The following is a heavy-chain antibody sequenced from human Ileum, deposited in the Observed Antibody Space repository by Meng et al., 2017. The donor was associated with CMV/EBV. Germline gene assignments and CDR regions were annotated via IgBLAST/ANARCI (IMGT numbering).Heavy chain of an antibody. CDR2: ISGSAIST. CDR1: FSFSWHA. CDR3: AKEVLFQYGSGSYFDN. D-gene: IGHD3-10*01. V-gene: IGHV3-23*01. J-gene: IGHJ4*02. Sequence: FSFSWHAMSWVRQATGKGLEWVSAISGSAISTYYADSVKGRFTISRDGSKKILYLQMNSLRAEDTAVYYCAKEVLFQYGSGSYFDNWGQGTLVTVSS.